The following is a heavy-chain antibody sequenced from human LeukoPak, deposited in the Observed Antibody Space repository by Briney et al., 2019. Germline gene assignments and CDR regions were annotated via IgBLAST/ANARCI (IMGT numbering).Heavy chain of an antibody. D-gene: IGHD6-25*01. CDR3: APDLTGSDCSVDD. Sequence: PGGSLRLSCAASGFTFSSYAMNWVRQAPGKGLEWVSAISGSGVSTYYTDSVEGRFTISRDNSKNTLYLQMNSLRAEDTAVYYCAPDLTGSDCSVDDWGQGTPVTVSS. CDR1: GFTFSSYA. J-gene: IGHJ4*02. CDR2: ISGSGVST. V-gene: IGHV3-23*01.